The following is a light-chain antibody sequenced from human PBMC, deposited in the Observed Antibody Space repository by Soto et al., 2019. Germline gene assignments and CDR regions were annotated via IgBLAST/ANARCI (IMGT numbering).Light chain of an antibody. CDR1: ASLLHGDGKTY. J-gene: IGKJ3*01. CDR3: LQTVRPPLFT. Sequence: EIVLTQTPLSLSVSPGQPASISCKSSASLLHGDGKTYLFWYLQKPGQPPQLLIYEVSNRHSGVPYRFSGSGSGTDFILKISRVEAEHVGVYYCLQTVRPPLFTFAPETKVDI. V-gene: IGKV2D-29*01. CDR2: EVS.